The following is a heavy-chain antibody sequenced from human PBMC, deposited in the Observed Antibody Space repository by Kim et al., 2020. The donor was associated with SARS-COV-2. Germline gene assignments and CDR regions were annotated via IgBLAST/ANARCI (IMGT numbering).Heavy chain of an antibody. V-gene: IGHV3-23*01. CDR1: GFTFSSYA. J-gene: IGHJ4*02. CDR2: ISGSGGST. CDR3: AKGLNYDYVWGSYPRLAFDY. Sequence: GGSLRRSCAASGFTFSSYAMSWVRQAPGKGLEWVSAISGSGGSTYYADSVKGRFTISRDNSKNTLYLQMNSLRAEDTAVYYCAKGLNYDYVWGSYPRLAFDYWGQGTLVTVSS. D-gene: IGHD3-16*02.